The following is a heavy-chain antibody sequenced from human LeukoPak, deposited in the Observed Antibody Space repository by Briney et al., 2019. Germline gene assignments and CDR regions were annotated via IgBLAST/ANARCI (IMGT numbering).Heavy chain of an antibody. CDR3: AHEPYPYSSGWVYFDY. J-gene: IGHJ4*02. V-gene: IGHV3-23*01. CDR2: ISGSGGST. CDR1: GFSFSNYA. D-gene: IGHD6-19*01. Sequence: GGSLRLSCVSSGFSFSNYAMSWVRQAPGRGLEWVSSISGSGGSTHYADSVKGRFTISRDKTKNTLYLQMNSLRAEDTAVYYCAHEPYPYSSGWVYFDYWGQGTLVTVSS.